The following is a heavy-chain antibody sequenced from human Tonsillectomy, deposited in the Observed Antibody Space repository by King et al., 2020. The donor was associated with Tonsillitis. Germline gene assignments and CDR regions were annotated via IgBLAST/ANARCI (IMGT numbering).Heavy chain of an antibody. J-gene: IGHJ6*02. Sequence: VQLVESGGGLVKPGGSLRLSCAASGSTFSSYSMNWVRQSPGKGLEWVSSISSSSSYIYYADSVKGRFAISRDNAKHSLYLQMNSLRAEDTAVYYCARDCSGGSCYPYYYGMDVWGQGTTVTVSS. D-gene: IGHD2-15*01. CDR2: ISSSSSYI. CDR3: ARDCSGGSCYPYYYGMDV. CDR1: GSTFSSYS. V-gene: IGHV3-21*01.